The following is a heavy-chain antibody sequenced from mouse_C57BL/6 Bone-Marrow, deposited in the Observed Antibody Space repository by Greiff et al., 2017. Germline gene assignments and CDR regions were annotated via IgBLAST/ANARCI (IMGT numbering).Heavy chain of an antibody. D-gene: IGHD2-1*01. Sequence: EVQRVESGGGLVQPGGSLKLSCAASGFTFSDYYMYWVRQTPEKRLEWVAYISNGGGSTYYPDTVKGRFTISRDNAKNTLYLQLSRLKSEDTAMYYCARLPYGNYEMDYWGQGTSVTVSS. CDR3: ARLPYGNYEMDY. J-gene: IGHJ4*01. V-gene: IGHV5-12*01. CDR2: ISNGGGST. CDR1: GFTFSDYY.